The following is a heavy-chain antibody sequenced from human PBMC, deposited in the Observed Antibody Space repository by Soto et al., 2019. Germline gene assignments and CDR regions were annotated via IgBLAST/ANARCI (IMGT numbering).Heavy chain of an antibody. Sequence: GGSLRLSCAASGFTFSSYDMHWVRQATGKGLEWVSAIGTAGDTYYPGSVKGRFTISRENAKNSLYLQMNSLRAEDTAVYYCARGHYYDSSGYYLFDYWSQGTLVTVSS. CDR2: IGTAGDT. J-gene: IGHJ4*02. D-gene: IGHD3-22*01. CDR1: GFTFSSYD. CDR3: ARGHYYDSSGYYLFDY. V-gene: IGHV3-13*01.